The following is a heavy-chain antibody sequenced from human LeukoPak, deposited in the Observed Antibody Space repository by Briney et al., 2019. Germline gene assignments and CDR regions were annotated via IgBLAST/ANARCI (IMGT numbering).Heavy chain of an antibody. CDR3: PSDMARVVFLERLSSGFDC. J-gene: IGHJ4*02. CDR1: GFTFITYT. D-gene: IGHD3-3*01. Sequence: KPGGSLRLSCAASGFTFITYTMNWVRQAPGKGLEWVSSISSSGRNIYYADSVKGRFTISRDNSNNSLYLQMSSLRAEERAVYYWPSDMARVVFLERLSSGFDCWGQGTLATVSS. CDR2: ISSSGRNI. V-gene: IGHV3-21*01.